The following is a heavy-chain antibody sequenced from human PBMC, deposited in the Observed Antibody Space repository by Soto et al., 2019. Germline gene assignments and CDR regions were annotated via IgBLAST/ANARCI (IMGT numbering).Heavy chain of an antibody. J-gene: IGHJ4*02. CDR3: ARVKALDWQQPGDS. CDR1: GYPFINNA. D-gene: IGHD3-9*01. Sequence: GXSVKVSCKASGYPFINNAIHWVRQAPGQRPEWLGWINTGNGNTKYSQIFLGRVTFTRDTSATTAYMELSSLTSEDTAVYYCARVKALDWQQPGDSWGQGTLVTVSS. CDR2: INTGNGNT. V-gene: IGHV1-3*04.